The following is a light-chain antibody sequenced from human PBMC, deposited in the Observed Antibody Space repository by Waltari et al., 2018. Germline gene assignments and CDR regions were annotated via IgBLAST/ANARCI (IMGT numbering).Light chain of an antibody. CDR1: QSLLHSNGYYY. J-gene: IGKJ2*01. V-gene: IGKV2-28*01. Sequence: DIMMTQSPISLPVTPGEPANISCRPSQSLLHSNGYYYLDWYLQKPGQSPQLLIYFGSNRASGVAYKFSGSASGTDFTLKVSRVETEDVGVYFCMQGLQTPFTFGQGTKLEI. CDR2: FGS. CDR3: MQGLQTPFT.